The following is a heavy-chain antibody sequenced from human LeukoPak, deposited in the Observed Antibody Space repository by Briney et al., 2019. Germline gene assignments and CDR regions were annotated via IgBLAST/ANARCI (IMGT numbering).Heavy chain of an antibody. CDR2: IQYSGSS. V-gene: IGHV4-59*01. CDR3: ARGKRWLQSPFDY. Sequence: SETLSLTCTVSGGAISSYYWSWIRQPPGKGLEWIGYIQYSGSSNYKSSLKSRVTISVATSQNHFSLKVSSVTAADTAVYYCARGKRWLQSPFDYWGQGTLVTVSS. J-gene: IGHJ4*02. CDR1: GGAISSYY. D-gene: IGHD5-24*01.